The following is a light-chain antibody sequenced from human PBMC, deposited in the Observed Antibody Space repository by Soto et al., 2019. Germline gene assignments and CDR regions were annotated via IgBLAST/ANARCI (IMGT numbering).Light chain of an antibody. Sequence: QSVLTQAPSASGTPGQRVTISCSGSSSSIGSNTVSWYQQVPGRAPKLLIYSNDQRPSGVPDRFSGSKSGTSASLAIGGLQSEDEADYYCAAWDGSLNGWVFGGGTQLTVL. V-gene: IGLV1-44*01. CDR3: AAWDGSLNGWV. J-gene: IGLJ3*02. CDR1: SSSIGSNT. CDR2: SND.